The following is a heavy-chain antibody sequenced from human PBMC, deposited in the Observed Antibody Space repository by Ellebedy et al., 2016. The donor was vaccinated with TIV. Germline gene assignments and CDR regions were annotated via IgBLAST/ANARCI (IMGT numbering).Heavy chain of an antibody. J-gene: IGHJ4*02. CDR1: GFPFSNYA. D-gene: IGHD3-10*01. CDR3: ARDSGRRRSWDNDY. CDR2: VSFDIDKK. Sequence: PGGSLRLSCEASGFPFSNYAMHWVRQSPRKGLEWVAIVSFDIDKKFYKDSVKGRFTISRDNSKRTVDLQMNSLRAEDTAVYYCARDSGRRRSWDNDYWGQGTLVTVSS. V-gene: IGHV3-30-3*01.